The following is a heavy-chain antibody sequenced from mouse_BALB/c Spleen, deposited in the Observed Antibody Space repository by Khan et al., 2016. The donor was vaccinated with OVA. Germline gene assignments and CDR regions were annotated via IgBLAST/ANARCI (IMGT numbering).Heavy chain of an antibody. CDR1: GYSITSDYA. V-gene: IGHV3-2*02. CDR2: INYSGGT. Sequence: VQLKESGPGLVKPSQSLSLTCTVTGYSITSDYAWNWIRQFPGNKLEWMGYINYSGGTSYLPSLKSRISITRDTSKNQFCLQLNSVTTEDSATYYGARWFAYWGQGTLVTVS. J-gene: IGHJ3*01. CDR3: ARWFAY.